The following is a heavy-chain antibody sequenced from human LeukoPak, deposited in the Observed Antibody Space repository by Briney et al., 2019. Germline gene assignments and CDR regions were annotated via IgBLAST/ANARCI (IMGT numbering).Heavy chain of an antibody. CDR2: IYYSGST. Sequence: SETLSLTCTVSGGSISSYYWSWIRQPPGKGLEWIGYIYYSGSTNYNPSLKSRVTISVDTSKNQFSPKLSSVTAADTAVYYCAREKSPDYCSGASCYFDYWGQGTLVTVSP. J-gene: IGHJ4*02. CDR3: AREKSPDYCSGASCYFDY. CDR1: GGSISSYY. V-gene: IGHV4-59*01. D-gene: IGHD2-15*01.